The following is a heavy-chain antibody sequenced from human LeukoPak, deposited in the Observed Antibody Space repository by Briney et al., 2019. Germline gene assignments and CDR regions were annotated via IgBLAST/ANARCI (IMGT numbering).Heavy chain of an antibody. CDR2: ISWNSGSI. J-gene: IGHJ4*02. Sequence: GGSLRLSCAASGLTFDDYAMHWVRQAPGKGLEWVSGISWNSGSIGYVDSVKGRFTISRDNAKNSLYLQMDSLRAEDTALYYCAKGGGSGWEPLDHWGQGTLVIVSS. CDR1: GLTFDDYA. D-gene: IGHD6-19*01. CDR3: AKGGGSGWEPLDH. V-gene: IGHV3-9*01.